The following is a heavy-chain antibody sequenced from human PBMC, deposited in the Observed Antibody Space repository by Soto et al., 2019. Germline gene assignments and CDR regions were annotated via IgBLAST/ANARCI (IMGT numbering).Heavy chain of an antibody. CDR2: ISYSGSTI. CDR3: ARGAGFFYGVDV. D-gene: IGHD3-10*01. CDR1: GFNFDTYE. Sequence: GSLRLCCAASGFNFDTYEMDWVRQAPGKGLEWISFISYSGSTIYYADSVKGRFSISRDNSKNLLILQISSLRAEDSDMYYCARGAGFFYGVDVWGQGTTVTVSS. J-gene: IGHJ6*02. V-gene: IGHV3-48*03.